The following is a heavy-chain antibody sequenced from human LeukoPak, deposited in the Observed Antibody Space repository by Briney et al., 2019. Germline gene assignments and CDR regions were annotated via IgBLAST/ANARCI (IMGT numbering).Heavy chain of an antibody. J-gene: IGHJ2*01. CDR1: GDSITSYY. Sequence: SETLSLTCTVSGDSITSYYWSWIRQPPGKGLEWIGYIYYSGRTNFNPSVKSRVTMSVDTSKDQFSLNLRSVTAADTAVYYCARTLYIDYDYRVWYFDLWGRGTRVSVSS. V-gene: IGHV4-59*08. CDR3: ARTLYIDYDYRVWYFDL. D-gene: IGHD5-12*01. CDR2: IYYSGRT.